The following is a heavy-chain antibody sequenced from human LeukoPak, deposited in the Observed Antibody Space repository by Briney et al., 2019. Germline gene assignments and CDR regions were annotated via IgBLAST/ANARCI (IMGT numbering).Heavy chain of an antibody. D-gene: IGHD1-26*01. CDR2: INPNSGGT. CDR3: ARDVGNYFDY. CDR1: GYTFTGYY. Sequence: ASVKVSCKASGYTFTGYYMHWVRQAPGQGLEWMGWINPNSGGTNYAQKFQGRVTVTRDTSISTAYMELSSLRSEDTAVFYCARDVGNYFDYWGQGTLVTVSS. V-gene: IGHV1-2*02. J-gene: IGHJ4*02.